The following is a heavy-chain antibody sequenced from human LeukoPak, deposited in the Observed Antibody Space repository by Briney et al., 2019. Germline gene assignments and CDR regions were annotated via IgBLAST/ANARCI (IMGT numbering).Heavy chain of an antibody. J-gene: IGHJ3*02. CDR2: ITRNSGII. V-gene: IGHV3-9*01. CDR1: QFTLEDYA. CDR3: AKDILGTTSDAFDI. Sequence: PGRSLRLSCAASQFTLEDYAMHWVRQVPGKGLEWVSGITRNSGIIAYADSVKGRFTISRDNANKSLYLHMNSLRPEDTAFYYCAKDILGTTSDAFDIWGQGAMVIVSS. D-gene: IGHD1-7*01.